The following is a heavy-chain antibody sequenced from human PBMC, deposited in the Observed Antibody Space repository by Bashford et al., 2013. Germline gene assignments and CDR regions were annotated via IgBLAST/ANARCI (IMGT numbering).Heavy chain of an antibody. CDR2: ISAYNGNT. V-gene: IGHV1-18*01. D-gene: IGHD6-19*01. Sequence: IVWVRQAPGQGLEWMGWISAYNGNTNYAQKLQGRVTMTTDTSTSTAYMELRSLRSDDTAVYYCARAIAVAGTRVWFDPWGQGTLVTVSS. CDR3: ARAIAVAGTRVWFDP. J-gene: IGHJ5*02.